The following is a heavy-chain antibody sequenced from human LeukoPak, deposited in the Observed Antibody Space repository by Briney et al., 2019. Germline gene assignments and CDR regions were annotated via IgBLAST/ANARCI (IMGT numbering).Heavy chain of an antibody. J-gene: IGHJ4*02. Sequence: PGGSLRLSCAASGFTFSNYNMNWVRQAPGKGLEWVSYISSSSSAVYYADSVKGRLTISRDNAKNSLYLQMNSLRAEDTAVYYCARVPNSYGYGSGFDYWGQGTLVTVSS. D-gene: IGHD5-18*01. CDR1: GFTFSNYN. CDR2: ISSSSSAV. V-gene: IGHV3-48*04. CDR3: ARVPNSYGYGSGFDY.